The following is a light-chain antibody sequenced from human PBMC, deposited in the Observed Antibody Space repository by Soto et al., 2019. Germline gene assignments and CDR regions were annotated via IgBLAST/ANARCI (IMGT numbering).Light chain of an antibody. CDR2: AAS. J-gene: IGKJ2*01. CDR3: QKYNSAPYT. V-gene: IGKV1D-8*01. Sequence: VLWMTQSPSLLSASTGDRVTITCRTSQGVSTYVAWYQQKPGKPPKPLIYAASTLHSGVPARFSGSGSGTDFTLTISGLQSEDFATYYCQKYNSAPYTFGQGTKVDIK. CDR1: QGVSTY.